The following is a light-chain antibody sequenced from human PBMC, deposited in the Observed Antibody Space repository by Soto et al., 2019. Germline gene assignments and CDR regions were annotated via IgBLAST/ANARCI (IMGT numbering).Light chain of an antibody. Sequence: EIVLTQSPGTLSLSPGERATLSCRASQSVSSTYLAWYQQKPGQAPRLLIYGASSRATGIPDRFSGSGSGTDFTLTISRLEPEDFAVYYCQRYDISPFPFGQGTKLXIK. CDR1: QSVSSTY. CDR2: GAS. V-gene: IGKV3-20*01. J-gene: IGKJ2*01. CDR3: QRYDISPFP.